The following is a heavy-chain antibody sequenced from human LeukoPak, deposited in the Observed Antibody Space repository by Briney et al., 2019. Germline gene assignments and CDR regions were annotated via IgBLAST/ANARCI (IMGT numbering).Heavy chain of an antibody. CDR1: GFMFSSYE. CDR3: ARGPYKYVISANPDY. V-gene: IGHV3-48*03. CDR2: IRSRGSTI. D-gene: IGHD1-1*01. Sequence: PGGSLRLSCAASGFMFSSYEMNWVRQAPGKGLEWVSYIRSRGSTIYYAGSVKGRFTISRDNAKNSLYLQMNSLKAEDTAVYYCARGPYKYVISANPDYWGQGTLVTVSS. J-gene: IGHJ4*02.